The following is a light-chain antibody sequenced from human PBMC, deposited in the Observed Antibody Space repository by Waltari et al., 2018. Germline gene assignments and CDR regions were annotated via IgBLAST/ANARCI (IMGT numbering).Light chain of an antibody. J-gene: IGLJ3*02. CDR1: GPNIGAGYD. CDR2: GSS. CDR3: QSYDTSLSVV. V-gene: IGLV1-40*01. Sequence: QSVLTQPPSVSGAPGQRVTIPCTGSGPNIGAGYDVHWSQHLPRAAPKLLIYGSSSRPLGVPDRFFGSTSGTSASLAITGLQAEDEGDYYCQSYDTSLSVVFGGGTKLTVL.